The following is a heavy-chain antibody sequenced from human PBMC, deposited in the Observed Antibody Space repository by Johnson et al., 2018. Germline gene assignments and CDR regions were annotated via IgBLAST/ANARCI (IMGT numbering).Heavy chain of an antibody. CDR2: IIPIFGTA. J-gene: IGHJ1*01. CDR3: ACYNYYESSGSRYFQH. V-gene: IGHV1-69*01. Sequence: QVQLVESGAEVKKPGSSVKVSCKASGGTFSSYAISWVRQAPGQGLEWMGGIIPIFGTANYAQKFQGRVTITADESTSTAYMELSSLRSEETAVYYCACYNYYESSGSRYFQHWGQGTLVTVSS. CDR1: GGTFSSYA. D-gene: IGHD3-22*01.